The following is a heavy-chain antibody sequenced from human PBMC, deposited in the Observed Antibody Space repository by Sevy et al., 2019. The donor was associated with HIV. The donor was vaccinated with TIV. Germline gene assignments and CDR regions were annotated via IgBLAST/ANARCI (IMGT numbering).Heavy chain of an antibody. J-gene: IGHJ4*02. D-gene: IGHD5-18*01. Sequence: ASVKVSCKASGYTFTAYFIHWVRQAPGQGLEWMGWINPNSGDTNYAPKFQGRVTMTRDTSISTAYMELSRLRSDDTAVYYCASPGGYRYGSLLDYWGQGTLVTVSS. CDR1: GYTFTAYF. CDR2: INPNSGDT. V-gene: IGHV1-2*02. CDR3: ASPGGYRYGSLLDY.